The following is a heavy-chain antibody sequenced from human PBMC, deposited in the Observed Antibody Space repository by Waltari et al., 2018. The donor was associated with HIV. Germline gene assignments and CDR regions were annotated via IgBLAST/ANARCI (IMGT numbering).Heavy chain of an antibody. CDR3: ARENDTSWRALGH. V-gene: IGHV4-4*07. CDR2: MSTSGGT. J-gene: IGHJ4*02. D-gene: IGHD3-16*01. Sequence: QVQLQESGPGLVKPSETLSLTCTVSGGSISGYYWSWLRQPGGKGLEWIGRMSTSGGTNYNASLESRVTMSVDTSKNQFSLKLSSVTAADTAVYYCARENDTSWRALGHWGQGTLVTVSS. CDR1: GGSISGYY.